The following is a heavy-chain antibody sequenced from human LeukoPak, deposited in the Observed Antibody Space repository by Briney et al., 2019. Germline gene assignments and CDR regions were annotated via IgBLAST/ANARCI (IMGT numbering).Heavy chain of an antibody. Sequence: KTGGSLRLSCAASGFTFSDYYMSWIRQAPGKGLEWVSYISSSGSTIYYADSVKGRFTISRDNAKNSLYLQMDSLRAEDTAVYYCARDGITMRILEYWGQGTLVTVSS. D-gene: IGHD3-16*01. CDR1: GFTFSDYY. CDR2: ISSSGSTI. V-gene: IGHV3-11*04. CDR3: ARDGITMRILEY. J-gene: IGHJ4*02.